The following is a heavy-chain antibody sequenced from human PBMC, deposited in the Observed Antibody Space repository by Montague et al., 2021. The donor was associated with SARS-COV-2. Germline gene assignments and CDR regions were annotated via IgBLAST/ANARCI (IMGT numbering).Heavy chain of an antibody. CDR2: ISYDGSNK. CDR1: GFTFSSYA. J-gene: IGHJ6*02. V-gene: IGHV3-30*04. Sequence: SLRLSCAASGFTFSSYAMHWVRQAPGKGLERVAVISYDGSNKYYADSVKGRFTISRDNSKNTLYLQMNSLRAEDTAVYYCAKTAMGDYYYGMDVWGQGTTVTVSS. D-gene: IGHD5-18*01. CDR3: AKTAMGDYYYGMDV.